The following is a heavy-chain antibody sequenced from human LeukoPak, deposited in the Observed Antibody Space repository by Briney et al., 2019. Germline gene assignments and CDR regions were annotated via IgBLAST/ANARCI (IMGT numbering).Heavy chain of an antibody. CDR2: INHSGST. CDR3: ARHTTVDLYYYYYMDV. CDR1: GGSFSDYY. J-gene: IGHJ6*03. V-gene: IGHV4-34*01. Sequence: PSETLSLTCAVYGGSFSDYYWSWIRQPPGKGLEWIGEINHSGSTNYNPSLKSRVTISVDTSKNQVSLKLSSVTAADTAVYYCARHTTVDLYYYYYMDVWGKGTTVTISS. D-gene: IGHD4-23*01.